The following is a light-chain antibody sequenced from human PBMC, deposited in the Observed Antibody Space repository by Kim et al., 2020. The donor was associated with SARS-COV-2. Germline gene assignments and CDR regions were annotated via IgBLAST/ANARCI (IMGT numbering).Light chain of an antibody. J-gene: IGLJ2*01. V-gene: IGLV1-47*01. CDR1: SSNIGRNY. CDR2: RNS. CDR3: VAWDDTMRGVL. Sequence: GHRVTISCSGSSSNIGRNYVYWYQQLPGMAPSLLIYRNSQRPSGAPDRFSASKSGTSASLAISGLRSEDEADYYCVAWDDTMRGVLFGGGTQLTVL.